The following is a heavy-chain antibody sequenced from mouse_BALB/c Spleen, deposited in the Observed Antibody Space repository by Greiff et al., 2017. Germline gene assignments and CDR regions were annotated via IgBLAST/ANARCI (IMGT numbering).Heavy chain of an antibody. D-gene: IGHD1-1*01. Sequence: QVQLQQPGAELVKPGASVKLSCKASGYTFTSYWMHWVKLRPGQGLEWIGEINPSNGRTNYNEKFKSKATLTVDKSSSTAYMQLSSLTSEDSAVYYCARSHRVSTVVPYAVAYWGQGTSVTVSS. V-gene: IGHV1S81*02. J-gene: IGHJ4*01. CDR3: ARSHRVSTVVPYAVAY. CDR1: GYTFTSYW. CDR2: INPSNGRT.